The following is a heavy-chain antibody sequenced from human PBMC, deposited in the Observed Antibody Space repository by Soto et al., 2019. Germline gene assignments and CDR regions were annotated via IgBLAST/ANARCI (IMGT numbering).Heavy chain of an antibody. J-gene: IGHJ3*02. Sequence: GGSLRLSCAASGFTVSSNYMSWVRQAPGKGLEWVSVIYSGGSTYYADSVKGRFTISRDNSKNTLYLQMNSLRAEDTAVYYCARGLYDSSGYYDAFDIWGQGPMVTVSS. D-gene: IGHD3-22*01. V-gene: IGHV3-66*01. CDR3: ARGLYDSSGYYDAFDI. CDR1: GFTVSSNY. CDR2: IYSGGST.